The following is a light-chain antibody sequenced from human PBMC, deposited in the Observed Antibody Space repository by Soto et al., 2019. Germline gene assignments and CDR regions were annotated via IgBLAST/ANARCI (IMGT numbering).Light chain of an antibody. CDR3: HQYDSWT. CDR2: GAS. J-gene: IGKJ1*01. V-gene: IGKV3-20*01. CDR1: QSVSIL. Sequence: IVLTQSPASLSVSPGEIASLSCRASQSVSILLAWYQQKPGQAPRLLIYGASSRATGIPDRFSGSGSGTDFTLTISRLEPEDFAVYYCHQYDSWTFGQGTKVDI.